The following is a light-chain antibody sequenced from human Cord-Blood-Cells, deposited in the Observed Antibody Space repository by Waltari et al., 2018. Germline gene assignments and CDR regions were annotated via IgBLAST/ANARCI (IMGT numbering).Light chain of an antibody. Sequence: EIVLTQSPGTLSLSPGERVTLSCRASQSVSSSYLAWYQKKPGQAPKLLIYGASSRATGIPDRFSGSGSGTDFTLTISRLEPEDFAVYYCQQYGSSPPYTFGQGTKLEIK. CDR1: QSVSSSY. J-gene: IGKJ2*01. CDR3: QQYGSSPPYT. CDR2: GAS. V-gene: IGKV3-20*01.